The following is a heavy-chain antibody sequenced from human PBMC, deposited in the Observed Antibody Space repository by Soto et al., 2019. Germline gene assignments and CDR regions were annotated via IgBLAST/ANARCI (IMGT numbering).Heavy chain of an antibody. CDR3: VRDGTKTLRDWFDP. J-gene: IGHJ5*02. V-gene: IGHV4-39*07. Sequence: PSETLSLTCTVSGGSISSSDYYWGWIRQPPGRGPEWIGSMYYSGSTYYNPSLESRVTISVDTSKKQFSLKLRSVTAADTAVYYCVRDGTKTLRDWFDPWGQGISVTVSS. D-gene: IGHD1-1*01. CDR2: MYYSGST. CDR1: GGSISSSDYY.